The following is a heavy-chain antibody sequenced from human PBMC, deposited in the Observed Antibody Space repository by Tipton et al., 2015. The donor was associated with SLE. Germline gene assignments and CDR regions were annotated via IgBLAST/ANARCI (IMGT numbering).Heavy chain of an antibody. CDR1: GGSISSYY. CDR3: ARDRRQLVWGDAFDI. V-gene: IGHV4-59*01. D-gene: IGHD3-16*01. CDR2: IYYSGST. J-gene: IGHJ3*02. Sequence: TLSLTCTVSGGSISSYYWSWIRQPPGKGLEWIGYIYYSGSTNYNPSLKSRVTISVDTSKNQFSLKLSSVTAADTAVYYCARDRRQLVWGDAFDIWGQGTMVTVSS.